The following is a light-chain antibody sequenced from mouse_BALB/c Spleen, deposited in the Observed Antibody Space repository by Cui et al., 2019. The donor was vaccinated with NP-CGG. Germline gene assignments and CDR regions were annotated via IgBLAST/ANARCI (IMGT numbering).Light chain of an antibody. Sequence: QAVVTQESTLTTSPGETVTLTCRSSTGTVTTSNYANWVREKPGHLFTGLIGGTNDRPPGVPARFSGSLIGDKAALTITGAQTEDEAIYFCALWYSNHWVFGRGTKLTVL. CDR3: ALWYSNHWV. J-gene: IGLJ1*01. CDR2: GTN. CDR1: TGTVTTSNY. V-gene: IGLV1*01.